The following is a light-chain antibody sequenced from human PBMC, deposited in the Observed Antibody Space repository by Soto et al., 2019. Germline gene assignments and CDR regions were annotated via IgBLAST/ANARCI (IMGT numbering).Light chain of an antibody. V-gene: IGKV1-9*01. J-gene: IGKJ2*01. CDR3: QQLNSYPHT. CDR2: AAS. CDR1: QGISSY. Sequence: DIQLTQSPSFLSASVGDRVTITCRVSQGISSYLAWYQQKPGKAPKLLIYAASTLQSGVPSRFSGSGSGTEFTLTISSLQPEDFATHYCQQLNSYPHTFGQGTKLEIK.